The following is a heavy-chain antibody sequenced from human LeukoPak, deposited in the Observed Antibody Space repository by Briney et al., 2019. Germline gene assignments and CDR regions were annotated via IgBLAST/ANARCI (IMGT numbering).Heavy chain of an antibody. V-gene: IGHV3-23*01. CDR2: ISGSGAST. Sequence: GGSLRLSCLTSGFTLSTNAMSWVRQAPGKGLEWISGISGSGASTYYADSVKGRFTISRDDSRSTLYLQMNSLRGDDTAVYYCAKDVGKWESLHFFDYWGQGTLVTVSS. J-gene: IGHJ4*02. CDR3: AKDVGKWESLHFFDY. D-gene: IGHD1-26*01. CDR1: GFTLSTNA.